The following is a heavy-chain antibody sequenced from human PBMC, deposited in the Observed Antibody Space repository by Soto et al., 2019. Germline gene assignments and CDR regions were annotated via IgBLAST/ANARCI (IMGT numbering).Heavy chain of an antibody. J-gene: IGHJ6*02. CDR1: GFTFSSYW. D-gene: IGHD2-2*02. Sequence: LRLSCAASGFTFSSYWMHWVRQAPGKGLVWVSRINSDGSSTSYADSVKGRFTISRDNAKNTLYLQMNSLRAEDTAVYYCAREEGCSSTSCYTDYYYGMDVWGQGTTVTVSS. CDR2: INSDGSST. V-gene: IGHV3-74*01. CDR3: AREEGCSSTSCYTDYYYGMDV.